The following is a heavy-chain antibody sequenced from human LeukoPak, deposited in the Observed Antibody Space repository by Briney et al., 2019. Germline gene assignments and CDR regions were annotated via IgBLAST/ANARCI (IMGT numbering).Heavy chain of an antibody. CDR3: ARASYSYDINGWVPFDY. Sequence: TSETLSLTCTVSGNSISSGDNYWSWIRQPAGKGLEWIGRIYTSGSTNYNPSRKSRVTISGDTSKNQFSLRLSSVTAADTAVYYCARASYSYDINGWVPFDYWGQGTLVTVSS. CDR2: IYTSGST. J-gene: IGHJ4*02. CDR1: GNSISSGDNY. D-gene: IGHD3-22*01. V-gene: IGHV4-61*02.